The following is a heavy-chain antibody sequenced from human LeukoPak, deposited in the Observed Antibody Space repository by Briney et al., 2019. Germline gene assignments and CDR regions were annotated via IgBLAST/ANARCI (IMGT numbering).Heavy chain of an antibody. CDR3: ARGVDSSSWYGEDDY. D-gene: IGHD6-13*01. V-gene: IGHV1-18*01. Sequence: ASVKVSCKASGYTFTSYGISWVRQAPGQGLEWMGWISAYNGNTNYAQKLQGRVTMTTDTSTSTAYMELRSLRSDDTAVYYCARGVDSSSWYGEDDYWGQGTLVTVSS. CDR1: GYTFTSYG. CDR2: ISAYNGNT. J-gene: IGHJ4*02.